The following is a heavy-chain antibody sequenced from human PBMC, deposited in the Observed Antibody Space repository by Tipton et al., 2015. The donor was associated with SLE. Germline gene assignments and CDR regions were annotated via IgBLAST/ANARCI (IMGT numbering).Heavy chain of an antibody. V-gene: IGHV4-39*07. J-gene: IGHJ6*02. CDR1: GDSLSSNNYY. Sequence: GLVKPSETLSLTCSVSGDSLSSNNYYWGWIRQSPAQGLEWIGTIHYAGGTYYNPSLRSRLTISVDTSENHFSLNLNSVTAADTAVYFCARHSLNWGSYYHGMYVWGQGTPVTVSS. D-gene: IGHD3-16*01. CDR3: ARHSLNWGSYYHGMYV. CDR2: IHYAGGT.